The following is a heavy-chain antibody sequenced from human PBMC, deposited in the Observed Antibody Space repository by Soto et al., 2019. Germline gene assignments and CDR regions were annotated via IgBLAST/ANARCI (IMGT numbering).Heavy chain of an antibody. CDR1: GFTFSSYA. J-gene: IGHJ4*02. V-gene: IGHV3-30-3*01. CDR2: MSYDGSIK. CDR3: ARGQSASWGFAY. D-gene: IGHD2-2*01. Sequence: QVQLVESGGGVVQPGRSLRLSCAVSGFTFSSYAMHWVRQAPGKGLEWVAVMSYDGSIKYYADSVKGRFTISRDNSKNTLYLQMNSLRAEDTAVFYCARGQSASWGFAYWGQGTQVTVSS.